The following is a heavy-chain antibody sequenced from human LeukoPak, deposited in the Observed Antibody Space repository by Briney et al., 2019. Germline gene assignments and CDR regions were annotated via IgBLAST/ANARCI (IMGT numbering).Heavy chain of an antibody. Sequence: PGGSLRLSCAASGFTFSSYSMNWVRQAPGKGLEWVSSISSSSSSYIYYAGSVKGRFTISRDNAKNSLYLQMNSLRAEDTAVYYCAMDYDFWSGYYDFDYWGQGTLVTVSS. CDR2: ISSSSSSYI. CDR3: AMDYDFWSGYYDFDY. CDR1: GFTFSSYS. J-gene: IGHJ4*02. V-gene: IGHV3-21*04. D-gene: IGHD3-3*01.